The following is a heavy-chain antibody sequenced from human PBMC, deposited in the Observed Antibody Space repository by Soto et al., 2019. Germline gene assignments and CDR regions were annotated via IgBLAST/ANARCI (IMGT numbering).Heavy chain of an antibody. CDR1: GGSFSGYY. CDR3: ERGGYSYGWSPYYFDY. V-gene: IGHV4-34*01. D-gene: IGHD5-18*01. Sequence: PSETLSLTCAVYGGSFSGYYWSWIRQPPGKWLGWIGEINHSGSTNYNPTLKSRVTISVDTTKNQFSLKLSSVTAADTAVYYWERGGYSYGWSPYYFDYWGQETLVAVSA. J-gene: IGHJ4*02. CDR2: INHSGST.